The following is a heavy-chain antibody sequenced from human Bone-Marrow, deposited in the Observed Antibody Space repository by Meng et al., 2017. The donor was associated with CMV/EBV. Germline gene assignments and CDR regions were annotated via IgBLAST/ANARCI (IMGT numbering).Heavy chain of an antibody. D-gene: IGHD3-16*01. CDR3: ARDVYGRGWFDP. J-gene: IGHJ5*02. Sequence: QLQLQESGPGLVKPSETLSLTCTVSGGSISSSSHYWGWIRQPPGKGLEWIGSIYYSGSTYYNPSLKSRVTISVDTSKNQFSLKLSSVTAADTAVYYCARDVYGRGWFDPWGQGTLVTVSS. V-gene: IGHV4-39*07. CDR1: GGSISSSSHY. CDR2: IYYSGST.